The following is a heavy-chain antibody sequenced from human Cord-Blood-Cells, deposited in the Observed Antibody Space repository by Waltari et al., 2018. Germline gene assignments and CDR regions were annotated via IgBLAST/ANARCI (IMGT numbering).Heavy chain of an antibody. CDR2: IKQDGSEK. Sequence: EVQLVESGGGLVQPGGSLRLSCAASGFTFSSYGMSWVRQAPGKGLEWVANIKQDGSEKYYVDSVKGRFTISRDNAKNSLYLQMNSLRAEDTAVYYCARDPLDSSQPQYFQHWGQGTLVTVSS. D-gene: IGHD6-13*01. CDR3: ARDPLDSSQPQYFQH. CDR1: GFTFSSYG. V-gene: IGHV3-7*01. J-gene: IGHJ1*01.